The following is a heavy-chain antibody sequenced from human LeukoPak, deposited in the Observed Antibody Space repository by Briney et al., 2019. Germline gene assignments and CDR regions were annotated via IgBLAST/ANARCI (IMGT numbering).Heavy chain of an antibody. CDR2: INADGGRT. CDR3: GAWAFYHSLDV. Sequence: PGGSLRLSCAASGFTLGPYGMHWVRQRPGKGLEWVAHINADGGRTFYADSVEGRFTISRDNSKDSLYLQMNSLTTEDTALSYFGAWAFYHSLDVWGQGTTATVSS. CDR1: GFTLGPYG. D-gene: IGHD2/OR15-2a*01. J-gene: IGHJ6*02. V-gene: IGHV3-43*02.